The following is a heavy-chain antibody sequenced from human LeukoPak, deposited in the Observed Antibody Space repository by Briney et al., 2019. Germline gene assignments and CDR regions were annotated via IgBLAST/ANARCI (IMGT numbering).Heavy chain of an antibody. CDR1: GDSVSSNSAA. J-gene: IGHJ5*02. CDR3: ARDTYYYDSSGPAVRRWFDP. CDR2: TYYRSKWYN. Sequence: SQTLSLTCAISGDSVSSNSAAWNWIRQFPSRGLEWLGRTYYRSKWYNDYAVSVKSRITINPDTSKNQFSLQLNSVTPEDTAVYYCARDTYYYDSSGPAVRRWFDPWGQGTLVTVSS. V-gene: IGHV6-1*01. D-gene: IGHD3-22*01.